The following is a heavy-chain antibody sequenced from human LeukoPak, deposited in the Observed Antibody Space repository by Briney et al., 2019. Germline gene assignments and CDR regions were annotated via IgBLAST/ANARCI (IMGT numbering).Heavy chain of an antibody. J-gene: IGHJ6*02. V-gene: IGHV4-4*07. CDR1: GGSISSYY. CDR3: ARDHSQYQLLSGHYYYGMDV. Sequence: SETLSLTCTVSGGSISSYYWSWIRQPAGKGLEWIGRIYTSGSTNYNPSLKSRVTMSVDTSKNQFSLKLSSVTAADTAVYYCARDHSQYQLLSGHYYYGMDVWGQGTTVTVSS. D-gene: IGHD2-2*01. CDR2: IYTSGST.